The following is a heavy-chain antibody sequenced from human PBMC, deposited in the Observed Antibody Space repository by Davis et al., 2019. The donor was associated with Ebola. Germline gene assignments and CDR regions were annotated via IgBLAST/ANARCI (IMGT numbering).Heavy chain of an antibody. D-gene: IGHD3-22*01. CDR2: ISGSGGST. CDR3: ARAKDYYDSSGSIGY. V-gene: IGHV3-23*01. Sequence: GESLKISCAASGFTFSSYAMSWVRQAPGKGLEWVSAISGSGGSTYYADSVKGRFTISRDNSKNTLYLQMNSLRAEDTAVYYCARAKDYYDSSGSIGYWGQGTLVTVSS. CDR1: GFTFSSYA. J-gene: IGHJ4*02.